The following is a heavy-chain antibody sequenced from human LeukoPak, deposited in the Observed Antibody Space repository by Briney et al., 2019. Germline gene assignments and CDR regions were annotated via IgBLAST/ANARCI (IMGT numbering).Heavy chain of an antibody. CDR1: GYTFSGYW. Sequence: GGSLRLSCAASGYTFSGYWMSWVRQAPRKGQEWVANIKQDGSEKYYLDSVKGRFTISRDNAKNSLYLQMNSLGADDTAVHYCARGTGWLDYWGQGTLVTVSS. CDR3: ARGTGWLDY. J-gene: IGHJ4*02. D-gene: IGHD6-19*01. V-gene: IGHV3-7*04. CDR2: IKQDGSEK.